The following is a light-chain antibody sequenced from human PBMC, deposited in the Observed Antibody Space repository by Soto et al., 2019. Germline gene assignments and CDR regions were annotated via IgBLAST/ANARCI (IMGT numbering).Light chain of an antibody. CDR3: MQGTHWPPYT. CDR2: RVS. J-gene: IGKJ2*01. CDR1: QSLVYTDGDTY. Sequence: DVVVTQSPLSLPVTLGRPASISCRSRQSLVYTDGDTYLNWFQQRPGQSPRRLIFRVSNRGSGVADRFCGSGAGTDFTLKISRVEAEDVGVSYCMQGTHWPPYTFGQGTKLEIK. V-gene: IGKV2-30*01.